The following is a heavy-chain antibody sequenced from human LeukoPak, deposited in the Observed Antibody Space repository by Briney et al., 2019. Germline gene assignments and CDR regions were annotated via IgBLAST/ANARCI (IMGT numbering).Heavy chain of an antibody. V-gene: IGHV3-64*01. D-gene: IGHD4-17*01. Sequence: GGSLRLSCAASGFTFSTYAMHWVRQAPGKGLEYVSAISSNGASTYYTNSVKGRFTISRDNSKNTLYLQMGSLRTEDLAVNYCARGGRGDAGDYWGQGTLVAVSS. CDR1: GFTFSTYA. CDR2: ISSNGAST. J-gene: IGHJ4*02. CDR3: ARGGRGDAGDY.